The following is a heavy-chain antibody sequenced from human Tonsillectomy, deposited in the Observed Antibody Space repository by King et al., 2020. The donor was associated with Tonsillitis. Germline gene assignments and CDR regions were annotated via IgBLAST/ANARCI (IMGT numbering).Heavy chain of an antibody. CDR2: ISWNSGSI. D-gene: IGHD5-18*01. Sequence: VQLVESGGGLVQPGRSLRLSCAASGFTFDDYAMHWVRQAPGKGLEWVSGISWNSGSIGYADSVKGRFTISRDNAKNSLYLQMNSLRAEDTALYYCAKGTTGYSYGMGFDYWGQGTLVTVSS. CDR1: GFTFDDYA. V-gene: IGHV3-9*01. CDR3: AKGTTGYSYGMGFDY. J-gene: IGHJ4*02.